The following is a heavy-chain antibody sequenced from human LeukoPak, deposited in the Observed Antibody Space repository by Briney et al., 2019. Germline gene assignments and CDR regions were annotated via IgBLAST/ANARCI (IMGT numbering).Heavy chain of an antibody. CDR1: GYTFTGYY. CDR3: AREAAVAGRGLDY. Sequence: GASVKVSCKASGYTFTGYYMHWVRQAPGQGLEWMGRINPNSGGTNYAQKFQGWVTMTRDTSISTAYMELSRLRSDDTAVYYCAREAAVAGRGLDYWGQGTLVTVSS. V-gene: IGHV1-2*04. J-gene: IGHJ4*02. CDR2: INPNSGGT. D-gene: IGHD6-19*01.